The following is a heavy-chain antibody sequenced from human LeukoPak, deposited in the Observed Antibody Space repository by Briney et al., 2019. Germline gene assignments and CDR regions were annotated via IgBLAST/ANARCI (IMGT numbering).Heavy chain of an antibody. CDR2: ISGRGGST. J-gene: IGHJ4*02. CDR3: AKLDIVVVPAAIPNYFDY. Sequence: RGSLRLSCAASGFTFSSYAMSWVRQAPGKGLAWVSAISGRGGSTYYADSVKGRFTISRDNSKNTLYLQMNSLRAEDTAVYYCAKLDIVVVPAAIPNYFDYWGQGTLVTVSS. D-gene: IGHD2-2*01. V-gene: IGHV3-23*01. CDR1: GFTFSSYA.